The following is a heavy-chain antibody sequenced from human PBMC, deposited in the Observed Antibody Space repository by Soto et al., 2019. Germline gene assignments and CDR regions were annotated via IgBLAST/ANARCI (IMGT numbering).Heavy chain of an antibody. CDR2: ISINGGST. V-gene: IGHV3-64D*06. CDR1: GFTFSISA. CDR3: VKGEYYYDSSGYYPFDY. J-gene: IGHJ4*02. D-gene: IGHD3-22*01. Sequence: QSGWSLRLSCSASGFTFSISAMHWVLQAQGKGLEYVSSISINGGSTHYADSVKGRFTISRDNSKNTQYLQMSSLRADDTALYYCVKGEYYYDSSGYYPFDYWGQGTLVTVSS.